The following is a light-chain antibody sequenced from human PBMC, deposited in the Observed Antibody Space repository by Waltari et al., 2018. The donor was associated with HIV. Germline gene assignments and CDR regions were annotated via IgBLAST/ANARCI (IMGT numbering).Light chain of an antibody. J-gene: IGLJ3*02. CDR3: AAWDDSLSGWV. Sequence: QSVLTQPPSASGTPGQRVTISCSGSSSNIGSNYVYWYQQLPGTAPKLLIYRNNQRPSGFPDRFSGSKSGTSASLAISGLRSEDEADYYCAAWDDSLSGWVFGGGTKLTVL. V-gene: IGLV1-47*01. CDR1: SSNIGSNY. CDR2: RNN.